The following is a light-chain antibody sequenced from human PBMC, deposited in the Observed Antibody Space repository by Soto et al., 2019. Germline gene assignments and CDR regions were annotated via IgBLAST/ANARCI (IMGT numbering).Light chain of an antibody. Sequence: QSVLTQPASVSGSPGQSITISCTGTSSDVGSYNLVSWYQQHPGNAPKLMISEVSKRPSGISDRFSGSKSGSTASLTISGLQAEDEADYYCCSYAGTSTHTVFGGGTQLTVL. CDR3: CSYAGTSTHTV. CDR2: EVS. J-gene: IGLJ7*01. CDR1: SSDVGSYNL. V-gene: IGLV2-23*02.